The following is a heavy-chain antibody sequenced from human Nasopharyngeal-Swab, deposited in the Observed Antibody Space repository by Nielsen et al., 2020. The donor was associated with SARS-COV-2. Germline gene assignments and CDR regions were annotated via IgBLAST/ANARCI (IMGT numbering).Heavy chain of an antibody. CDR1: VYTFTGYY. J-gene: IGHJ3*02. D-gene: IGHD3-10*01. CDR2: INPNSGGT. V-gene: IGHV1-2*06. Sequence: ASVKVSCKASVYTFTGYYMHWVRPAPGQGLEWMGRINPNSGGTNYAQKFQGRVTMTRDTSISTAYMELSRLRSDDTAVYYCARGWKFYPSSGDAFDIWGQGTMVTVSS. CDR3: ARGWKFYPSSGDAFDI.